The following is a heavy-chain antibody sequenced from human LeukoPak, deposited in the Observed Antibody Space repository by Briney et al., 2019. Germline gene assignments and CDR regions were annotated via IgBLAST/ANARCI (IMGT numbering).Heavy chain of an antibody. CDR1: GFTFSSYG. J-gene: IGHJ4*02. V-gene: IGHV3-30*18. Sequence: GGSLRLSCAASGFTFSSYGMHRVRQAPGKGLEWVAVISYDGSNKYYADSVKGRFTISRDNSKNTLYLQMNSLRAEDTAVYYCAKDREDGYNLFDYWGQGTLVTVSS. CDR2: ISYDGSNK. CDR3: AKDREDGYNLFDY. D-gene: IGHD5-24*01.